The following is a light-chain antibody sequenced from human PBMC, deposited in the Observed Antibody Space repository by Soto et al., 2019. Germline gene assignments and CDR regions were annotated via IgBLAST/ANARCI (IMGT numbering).Light chain of an antibody. Sequence: QSALTQPASVSGSPGQSITISCTGTSSDIGAYNFVSWYQQHPGKAPKLMLYDVNMRPSGVSNRFAGSKSGNTASLTISGLQAEDEDDYYCTSCTTSTTMIFGGGTQLTVL. J-gene: IGLJ2*01. CDR1: SSDIGAYNF. CDR3: TSCTTSTTMI. CDR2: DVN. V-gene: IGLV2-14*03.